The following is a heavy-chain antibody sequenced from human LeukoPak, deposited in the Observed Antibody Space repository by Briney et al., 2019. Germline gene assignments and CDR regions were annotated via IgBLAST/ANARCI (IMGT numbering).Heavy chain of an antibody. D-gene: IGHD6-19*01. CDR2: ISGSGGST. CDR3: ATSSSGWYDSDY. Sequence: GGSLRLSCAASGFTLSNHWMNWVRQAPGKGLEWVSAISGSGGSTYYADSVKGRFTISRDNSKNTLYLQMNSLRAEDTAVYYCATSSSGWYDSDYWGQGTLVTVSS. V-gene: IGHV3-23*01. CDR1: GFTLSNHW. J-gene: IGHJ4*02.